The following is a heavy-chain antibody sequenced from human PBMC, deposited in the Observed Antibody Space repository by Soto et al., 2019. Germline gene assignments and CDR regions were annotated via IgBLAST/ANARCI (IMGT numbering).Heavy chain of an antibody. V-gene: IGHV3-48*01. Sequence: GGSLRLSCATSGFILSDCAMNWVRQAPGKGLEWVSYISSSSSVIDYAESVRGRFTVSRDNARNSLYLQMNSLRAEDTALYYCARDLSWGSNWYYYMDVWGKGTTVTVSS. CDR2: ISSSSSVI. J-gene: IGHJ6*03. CDR1: GFILSDCA. D-gene: IGHD7-27*01. CDR3: ARDLSWGSNWYYYMDV.